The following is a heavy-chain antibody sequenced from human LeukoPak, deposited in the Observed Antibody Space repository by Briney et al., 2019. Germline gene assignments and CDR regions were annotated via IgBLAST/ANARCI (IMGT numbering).Heavy chain of an antibody. CDR2: ISSSGSTI. D-gene: IGHD6-25*01. CDR3: ARDHAGGSFGY. CDR1: GFTFSDYY. V-gene: IGHV3-11*01. J-gene: IGHJ4*02. Sequence: GGSLRLSCAASGFTFSDYYMSWIRQATGRGLEWVSYISSSGSTIYYADSVRGRFTISRDNAKNSLYLQMNSLRAEDTAVYYCARDHAGGSFGYWGQGNLVTVSS.